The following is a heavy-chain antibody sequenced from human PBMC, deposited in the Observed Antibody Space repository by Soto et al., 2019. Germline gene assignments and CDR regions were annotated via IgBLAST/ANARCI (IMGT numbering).Heavy chain of an antibody. V-gene: IGHV4-34*01. J-gene: IGHJ5*01. CDR3: STRAYDTSGYYRFEP. CDR1: GGSFSGHS. D-gene: IGHD3-22*01. Sequence: SETLSLTCAVYGGSFSGHSWTWIRQSPGKGLEWIGDINHSGRVNYSPSLKSRVTISLDTSKNQFSLTLSAVTAADTAMYYCSTRAYDTSGYYRFEPWGQGTLVTVS. CDR2: INHSGRV.